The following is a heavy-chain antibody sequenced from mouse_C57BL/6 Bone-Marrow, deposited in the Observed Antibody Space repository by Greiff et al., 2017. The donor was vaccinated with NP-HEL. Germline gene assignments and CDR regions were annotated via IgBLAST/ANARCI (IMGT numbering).Heavy chain of an antibody. V-gene: IGHV5-17*01. CDR3: ARDMDY. Sequence: EVKLVESGGGLVKPGGSLKLSCAASGFTFSDYGMHWVRQAPEKGLAWVAYISSGSSTIYYADTVKGRFTISRDNAKNTLFLQMTSLRSEDTAMYYCARDMDYWGQGTSVTVSS. J-gene: IGHJ4*01. CDR2: ISSGSSTI. CDR1: GFTFSDYG.